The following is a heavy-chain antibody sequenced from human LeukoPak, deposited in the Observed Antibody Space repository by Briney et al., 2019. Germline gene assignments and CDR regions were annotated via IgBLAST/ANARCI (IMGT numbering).Heavy chain of an antibody. CDR3: ARSRIAASFDY. V-gene: IGHV4-59*01. J-gene: IGHJ4*02. Sequence: SETLSLTCTVSGGSISSYYWSWIRQPPGKGLEWIGYIYYSGSTNYNPSLKSRVTISVGTSKNQFSLKLSSVTAADTAVYYCARSRIAASFDYWGQGTLVTVSS. CDR2: IYYSGST. D-gene: IGHD6-13*01. CDR1: GGSISSYY.